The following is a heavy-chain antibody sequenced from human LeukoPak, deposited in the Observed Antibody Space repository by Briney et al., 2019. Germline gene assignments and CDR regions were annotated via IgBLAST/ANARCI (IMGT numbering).Heavy chain of an antibody. Sequence: PGGSLRLSCAASGFTFSSYSMNWVRQAPGKGLEWVSYISSSSSTIYYADSVKGRFTISRDNAKNSLYLQMNSLRAEDTAVYYCATPLGYYDSSAPKSWGQGTLVTVSS. J-gene: IGHJ4*02. CDR2: ISSSSSTI. V-gene: IGHV3-48*04. CDR3: ATPLGYYDSSAPKS. D-gene: IGHD3-22*01. CDR1: GFTFSSYS.